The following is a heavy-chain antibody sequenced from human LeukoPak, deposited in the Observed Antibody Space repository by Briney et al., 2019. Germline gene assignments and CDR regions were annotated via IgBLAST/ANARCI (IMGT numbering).Heavy chain of an antibody. Sequence: SETLSLTCTVSGGSISSSSYYWGWIRPPPGKGLEWTGSIYYSGSTYYNPSLKSRVTISVDTSKNQFSLKLSSVTAADTAVYYCARDGNMRGIQSKEFKNWFDPWGQGTLVTVSS. J-gene: IGHJ5*02. CDR1: GGSISSSSYY. D-gene: IGHD1/OR15-1a*01. CDR2: IYYSGST. V-gene: IGHV4-39*07. CDR3: ARDGNMRGIQSKEFKNWFDP.